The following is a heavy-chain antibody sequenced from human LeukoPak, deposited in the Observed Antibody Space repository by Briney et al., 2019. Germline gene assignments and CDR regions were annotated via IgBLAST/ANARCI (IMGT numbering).Heavy chain of an antibody. D-gene: IGHD2-2*01. J-gene: IGHJ6*03. V-gene: IGHV1-69*05. CDR3: ARGGDIVVVPAARGETYYYYYMDV. CDR2: IIPIFGTA. CDR1: GGTFSSYA. Sequence: ASVKVSCKASGGTFSSYAISWVRQAPGQGLEWMGGIIPIFGTANYAQKFQGRVTITTDESTSTAYMELSSLRSEDTAVYYCARGGDIVVVPAARGETYYYYYMDVWGKGTTVTVSS.